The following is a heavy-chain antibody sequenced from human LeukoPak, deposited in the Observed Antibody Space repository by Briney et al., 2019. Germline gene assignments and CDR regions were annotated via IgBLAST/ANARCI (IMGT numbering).Heavy chain of an antibody. J-gene: IGHJ5*02. CDR2: IYTSGST. V-gene: IGHV4-4*07. Sequence: SETLSLTCTASGGSISSYYWSWIRQPAGKGLEWIGRIYTSGSTNYNPSLKSRVTMSVDTSKNQFSLKLSSVTAADTAVYYCARDCGGDCYSGFNWFDPWGQGTLVTVSS. CDR3: ARDCGGDCYSGFNWFDP. D-gene: IGHD2-21*02. CDR1: GGSISSYY.